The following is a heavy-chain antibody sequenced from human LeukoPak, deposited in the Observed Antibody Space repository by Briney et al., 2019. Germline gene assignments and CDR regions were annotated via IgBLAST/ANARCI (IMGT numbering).Heavy chain of an antibody. J-gene: IGHJ5*02. CDR1: GGSISGYY. V-gene: IGHV4-59*01. D-gene: IGHD6-19*01. CDR3: ARDVSGWYYYFDP. CDR2: IYYSGGT. Sequence: SETLSLTCSVSGGSISGYYWSWIRQSPGKGLEWIGYIYYSGGTNYNPSLKSRVTISTDASKNQFSLKLSSVTAADTAVYYCARDVSGWYYYFDPWGQGTLVTVSS.